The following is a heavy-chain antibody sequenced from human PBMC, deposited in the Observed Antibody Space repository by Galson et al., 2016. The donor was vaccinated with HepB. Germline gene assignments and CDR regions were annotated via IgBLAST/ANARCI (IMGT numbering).Heavy chain of an antibody. V-gene: IGHV3-72*01. CDR1: GFIFSDHY. D-gene: IGHD3-16*01. Sequence: SLRLSCAASGFIFSDHYMGWVRQAPGKGLEWVGRSKNRANNYTTEYAASVKGRFTISRDHSKNSLYLQMNGLKAEDTAVYYCATSIGGASKRYWGQGTLVTVSS. J-gene: IGHJ4*02. CDR2: SKNRANNYTT. CDR3: ATSIGGASKRY.